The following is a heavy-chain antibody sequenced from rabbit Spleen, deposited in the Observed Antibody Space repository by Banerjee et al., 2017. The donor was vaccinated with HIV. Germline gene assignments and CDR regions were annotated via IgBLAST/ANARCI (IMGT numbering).Heavy chain of an antibody. CDR3: ARDLASVVGWNFNL. D-gene: IGHD3-1*01. Sequence: QEQLEESGRGLVRPEGSLTLTCKASGFSFSGRDVMCWVRQAPGKGLQWIACINTYTGKPVYATWPKGRFTISRTSSTTVTLQMTSLTAADTATYFCARDLASVVGWNFNLWGPGTLAPS. J-gene: IGHJ4*01. V-gene: IGHV1S45*01. CDR2: INTYTGKP. CDR1: GFSFSGRDV.